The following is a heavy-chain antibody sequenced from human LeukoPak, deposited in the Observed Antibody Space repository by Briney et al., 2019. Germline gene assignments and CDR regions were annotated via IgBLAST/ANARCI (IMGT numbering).Heavy chain of an antibody. Sequence: GGSLRLSCAASGFTFSSYSMNWVRQAPGKGLEWVSSISSSSSYIYYADSVKGRFTISRDNAKNSLYLQMNSLRAEDTALYYYARDGCHDDRDVWAKGPTVTVSS. CDR2: ISSSSSYI. CDR1: GFTFSSYS. CDR3: ARDGCHDDRDV. D-gene: IGHD3-22*01. V-gene: IGHV3-21*01. J-gene: IGHJ6*04.